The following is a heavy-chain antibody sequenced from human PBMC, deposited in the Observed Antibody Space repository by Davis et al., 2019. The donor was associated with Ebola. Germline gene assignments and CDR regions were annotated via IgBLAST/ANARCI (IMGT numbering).Heavy chain of an antibody. V-gene: IGHV4-59*08. CDR1: GGSISSYY. D-gene: IGHD6-19*01. CDR2: IYYSGST. Sequence: PSETLSLTCTVSGGSISSYYWSWIRQPPGKGLEWIGYIYYSGSTNYNPSLKSRVTISVDTSKNQFSLKLSSVTAADTAVYYCARHSSGWPFSYYYCYMDVWGKGTTVTVSS. J-gene: IGHJ6*03. CDR3: ARHSSGWPFSYYYCYMDV.